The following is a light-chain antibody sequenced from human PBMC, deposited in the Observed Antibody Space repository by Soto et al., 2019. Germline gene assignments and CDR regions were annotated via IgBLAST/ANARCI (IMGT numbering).Light chain of an antibody. Sequence: DLQMTQSPSSLSASVGDRVTITCRASQTLSTYLNWYQQKPGKAPKLLIYAASTLQSGVPSRFSGSGSRTDFTLTTNSLQPEDFATYYCQQSPGIPYTFGQGTKLEIK. CDR1: QTLSTY. CDR3: QQSPGIPYT. J-gene: IGKJ2*01. CDR2: AAS. V-gene: IGKV1-39*01.